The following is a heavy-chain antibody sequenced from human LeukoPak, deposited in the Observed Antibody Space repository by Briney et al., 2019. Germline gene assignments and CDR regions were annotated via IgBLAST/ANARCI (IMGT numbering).Heavy chain of an antibody. V-gene: IGHV3-74*01. Sequence: GGSLRLSCVASGFTFSSYYMQWVRQDPRKGLVWVSRISGDGTNINYADSVRGRFTISRDNAKNTVYLQMDTLRVEDTAVYYCTRDLLDYDVSTGLHHYYMDVWGQGTTVTVSS. D-gene: IGHD3-9*01. J-gene: IGHJ6*02. CDR1: GFTFSSYY. CDR2: ISGDGTNI. CDR3: TRDLLDYDVSTGLHHYYMDV.